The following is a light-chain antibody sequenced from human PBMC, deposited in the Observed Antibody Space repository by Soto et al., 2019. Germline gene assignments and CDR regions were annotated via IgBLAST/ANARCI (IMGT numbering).Light chain of an antibody. CDR2: EGS. Sequence: QSALTHPASLSGSPGQSITISCTGTSSDVGNYDLVSWYQQLPGKAPKFILYEGSKRPSGVSNRFSGSKSGNTASLTISGLQAEDEADYYCCSYAGSSTYVFGTGTKVTVL. V-gene: IGLV2-23*01. CDR3: CSYAGSSTYV. CDR1: SSDVGNYDL. J-gene: IGLJ1*01.